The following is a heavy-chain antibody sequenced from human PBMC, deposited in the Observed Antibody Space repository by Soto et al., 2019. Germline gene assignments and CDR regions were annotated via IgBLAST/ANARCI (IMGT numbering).Heavy chain of an antibody. V-gene: IGHV3-74*01. D-gene: IGHD3-22*01. CDR3: ARDRVYYDSSGYYQDYGMDV. CDR2: INSDGSGT. CDR1: GFTFNEYA. Sequence: GGSLRLSCAASGFTFNEYAMHWVRQVPGKGLEWVSGINSDGSGTSYADSVKGRLTISRDNAKNTVYLQMNSLRAEDTAVYYCARDRVYYDSSGYYQDYGMDVWGQGTTVTVSS. J-gene: IGHJ6*02.